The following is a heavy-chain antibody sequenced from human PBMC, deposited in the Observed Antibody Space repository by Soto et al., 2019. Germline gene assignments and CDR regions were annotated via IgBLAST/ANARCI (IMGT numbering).Heavy chain of an antibody. J-gene: IGHJ5*02. CDR1: GYTFTTYA. CDR2: INPVNGHT. CDR3: ARVLSYYNWFDP. D-gene: IGHD3-10*01. V-gene: IGHV1-3*01. Sequence: ASVKVSCKASGYTFTTYAMHWVRQAPGQRLEWMGWINPVNGHTKYSQKFQGRVTITRDTSASTAYMELSSLRSEDTAVYYCARVLSYYNWFDPWGQGTLVTVSS.